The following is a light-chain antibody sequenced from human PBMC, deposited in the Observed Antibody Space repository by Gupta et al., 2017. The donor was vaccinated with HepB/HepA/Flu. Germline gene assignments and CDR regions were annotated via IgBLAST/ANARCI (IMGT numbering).Light chain of an antibody. J-gene: IGKJ1*01. Sequence: EIVMTQSPATLSLSPGERATLSCRASQSVSSSYLSWYQQKPGQAPRLLIFGASTRATGIPARFSGSGSGTDFTLTISSLQPEDFAVYYCHQDYNLPRTFGQGTKVEIK. V-gene: IGKV3/OR2-268*02. CDR2: GAS. CDR1: QSVSSSY. CDR3: HQDYNLPRT.